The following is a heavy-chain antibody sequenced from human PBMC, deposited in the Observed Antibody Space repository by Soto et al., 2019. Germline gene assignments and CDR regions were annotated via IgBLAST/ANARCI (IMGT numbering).Heavy chain of an antibody. CDR2: INPNSGGT. CDR1: GYTFTGYY. J-gene: IGHJ6*02. Sequence: ASVKVSCKASGYTFTGYYMHWVRQAPGQGLEWMGWINPNSGGTNYAQKFQGRVTMTRDTSISTAYMELSRLRSDDTAVYYCASAATTEHYYYYYGMDVWGQGTTVTASS. V-gene: IGHV1-2*02. D-gene: IGHD5-12*01. CDR3: ASAATTEHYYYYYGMDV.